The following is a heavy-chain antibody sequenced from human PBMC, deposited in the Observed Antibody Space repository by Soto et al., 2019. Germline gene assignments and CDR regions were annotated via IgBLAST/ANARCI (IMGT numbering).Heavy chain of an antibody. CDR1: GGSISSGGYY. D-gene: IGHD6-13*01. CDR3: ARGINAAAPGTLAY. V-gene: IGHV4-61*08. CDR2: IYYSGST. Sequence: PSETLSLTCTVSGGSISSGGYYWSWIRQHPGKGLEWIGYIYYSGSTNYNPSLKSRVTISVVTSKNQFSLKLSSVTAADTAVYYCARGINAAAPGTLAYWGQGTPVTVSS. J-gene: IGHJ4*02.